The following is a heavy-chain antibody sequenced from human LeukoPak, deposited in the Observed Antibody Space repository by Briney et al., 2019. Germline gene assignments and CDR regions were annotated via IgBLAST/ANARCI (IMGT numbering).Heavy chain of an antibody. CDR3: ARAIASAGTKYYYYYYMDI. J-gene: IGHJ6*03. Sequence: ASVKVSCKASGYTFSTYGISRVRQAPGQGLEWTGWISASNGNTNYAQKLQGRVTMTTDTSTSTAYMELRSLRSDDTAIYYCARAIASAGTKYYYYYYMDIWGKGTTVTVSS. V-gene: IGHV1-18*01. D-gene: IGHD6-13*01. CDR2: ISASNGNT. CDR1: GYTFSTYG.